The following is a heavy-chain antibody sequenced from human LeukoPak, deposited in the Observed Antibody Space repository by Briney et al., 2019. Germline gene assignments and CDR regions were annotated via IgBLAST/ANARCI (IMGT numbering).Heavy chain of an antibody. CDR2: IYSGGST. V-gene: IGHV3-66*01. Sequence: GGSLRLSCAASGFTFSTYWMSWVRQAPGKGLEWVSVIYSGGSTYYADSVKGRFTISRDNSKNTLYLQMNSLRAEDTAVYYCARSPGDDYGDFGDYWGQGTLVTVSS. CDR3: ARSPGDDYGDFGDY. J-gene: IGHJ4*02. CDR1: GFTFSTYW. D-gene: IGHD4-17*01.